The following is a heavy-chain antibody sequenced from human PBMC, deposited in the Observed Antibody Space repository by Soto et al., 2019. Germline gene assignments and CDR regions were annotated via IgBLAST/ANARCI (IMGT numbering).Heavy chain of an antibody. Sequence: GVLRLSCAASGFTCSSYSMNWVRQAPGKGLEWVSSISSSSSYIYYADSVKGRFTISRDNAKNSLYLQMNSLRAEDTAVYYCARGLFYYDSSGYLGYWGQGTLVTVSS. CDR3: ARGLFYYDSSGYLGY. CDR2: ISSSSSYI. D-gene: IGHD3-22*01. J-gene: IGHJ4*02. V-gene: IGHV3-21*01. CDR1: GFTCSSYS.